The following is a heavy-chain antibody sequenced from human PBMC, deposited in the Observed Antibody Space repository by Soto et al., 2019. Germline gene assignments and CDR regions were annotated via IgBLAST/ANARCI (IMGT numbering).Heavy chain of an antibody. CDR1: RFSVSIYG. Sequence: GWCMRLSCASCRFSVSIYGMHWVCQATGKGLEWVAVISYDGSNKYYADSVKGRFTISRDNSKNTLYLQMNSLRAEDTAVYYCAKDTQAGSYYHYGLDVWGQGTTVTVSS. V-gene: IGHV3-30*18. CDR3: AKDTQAGSYYHYGLDV. CDR2: ISYDGSNK. J-gene: IGHJ6*02.